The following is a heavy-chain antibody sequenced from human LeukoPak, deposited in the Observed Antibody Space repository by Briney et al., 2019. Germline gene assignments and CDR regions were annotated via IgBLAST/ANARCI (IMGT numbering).Heavy chain of an antibody. CDR3: ARDPSGGWNDDSRFDY. Sequence: SETLSLTCTVSGGSISSGSYYWSWIRQPAGKGLEWIGRIYTSGSTNYNPSLKSRVTISVDTSKNQFSLKLSSVTAADTAVYYCARDPSGGWNDDSRFDYWGRGTLVTVSS. V-gene: IGHV4-61*02. CDR1: GGSISSGSYY. CDR2: IYTSGST. D-gene: IGHD1-1*01. J-gene: IGHJ4*02.